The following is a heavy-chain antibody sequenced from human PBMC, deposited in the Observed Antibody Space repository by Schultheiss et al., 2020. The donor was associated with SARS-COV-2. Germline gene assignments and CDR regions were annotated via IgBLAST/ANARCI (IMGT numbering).Heavy chain of an antibody. CDR1: GFTFSSYS. J-gene: IGHJ6*02. Sequence: GGSLRLSCAASGFTFSSYSMNWVRQAPGKGLEWVSYISSSSSYIYYADSVKGRFTISRDNAKNTLYLQMNSLRAEDTAVYYCARAGQLGYGMDVWGQGTTVTVSS. CDR3: ARAGQLGYGMDV. CDR2: ISSSSSYI. D-gene: IGHD5-24*01. V-gene: IGHV3-21*05.